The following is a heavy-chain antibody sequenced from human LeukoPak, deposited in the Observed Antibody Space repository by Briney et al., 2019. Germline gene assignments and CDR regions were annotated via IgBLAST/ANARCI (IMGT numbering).Heavy chain of an antibody. D-gene: IGHD3-9*01. CDR3: ARGPDYDILTGYFGLFDY. CDR2: ISAYNGNT. CDR1: GYTFTSYG. V-gene: IGHV1-18*01. J-gene: IGHJ4*02. Sequence: VKVSCKASGYTFTSYGISWVRQAPGQGLEWMGWISAYNGNTNYAQKLQGRVTMTTDTSTSTAYMELRSLRSDDTAVYYCARGPDYDILTGYFGLFDYWGQGTLVTVSS.